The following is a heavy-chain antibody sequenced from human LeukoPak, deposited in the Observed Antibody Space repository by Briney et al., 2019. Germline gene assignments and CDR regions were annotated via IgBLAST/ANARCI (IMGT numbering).Heavy chain of an antibody. Sequence: SETLSLTCTVSGGSISPYYWSWIRQPPGKGLESIGYIYYNGDTNYNPSLRSRVTISVDTSKNQFSLRLSSGTAADTAVYYCGRGGWYKDYWGQGTLVTVSS. CDR2: IYYNGDT. CDR3: GRGGWYKDY. D-gene: IGHD6-19*01. V-gene: IGHV4-59*01. J-gene: IGHJ4*02. CDR1: GGSISPYY.